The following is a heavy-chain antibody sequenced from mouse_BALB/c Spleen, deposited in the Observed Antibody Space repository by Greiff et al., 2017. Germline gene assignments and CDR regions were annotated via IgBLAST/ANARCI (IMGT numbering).Heavy chain of an antibody. J-gene: IGHJ3*01. V-gene: IGHV1-69*02. Sequence: QVQLQQPGAELVRPGASVKLSCKASGYTFTSYWINWVKQRPGQGLEWIGNIYPSDSYTNYNQKFKDKATLTVDKSSSTAYMQLSSPTSEDSAVYYCATSSGTGFAYWGQGTLVTVSA. D-gene: IGHD4-1*01. CDR3: ATSSGTGFAY. CDR2: IYPSDSYT. CDR1: GYTFTSYW.